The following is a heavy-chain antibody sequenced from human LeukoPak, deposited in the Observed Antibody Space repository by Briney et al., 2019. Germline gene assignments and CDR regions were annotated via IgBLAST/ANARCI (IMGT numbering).Heavy chain of an antibody. D-gene: IGHD1-26*01. Sequence: GGSLRLSCAASGFTFSGYALTWVRQAPGKGLEWVSTISGAGVSTYYADSVRGRFTISSDNSKNTLYLQMSSLRVDDTALYYCAIVGGSYAYWGQGTLVTVSS. CDR2: ISGAGVST. J-gene: IGHJ4*02. CDR3: AIVGGSYAY. CDR1: GFTFSGYA. V-gene: IGHV3-23*01.